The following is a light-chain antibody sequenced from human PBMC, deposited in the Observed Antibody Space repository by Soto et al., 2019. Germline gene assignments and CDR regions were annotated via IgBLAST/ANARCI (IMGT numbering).Light chain of an antibody. CDR2: DAS. V-gene: IGKV3-11*01. CDR3: QQRSNWPRVT. J-gene: IGKJ4*01. CDR1: QSVSSY. Sequence: EIVLTQSPATLSLSPGERATLSCRASQSVSSYLAWYQQKPGQAPRLLIYDASNRATGIPARFSGSGSGTAFTLTISCLEPEDFAVYYCQQRSNWPRVTFGGGTKVEIK.